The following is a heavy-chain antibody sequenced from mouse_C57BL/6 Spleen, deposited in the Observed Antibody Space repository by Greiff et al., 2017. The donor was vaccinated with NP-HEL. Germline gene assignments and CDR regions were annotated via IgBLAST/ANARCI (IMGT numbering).Heavy chain of an antibody. CDR2: IDPSDSYT. V-gene: IGHV1-69*01. D-gene: IGHD2-2*01. CDR3: ARGWLRRDYYAMDD. Sequence: QVQLQQPGAKLVMPGASVKLSCKASGYTFTSYWMHWVKQRPGQGLEWIGEIDPSDSYTNYNQKFKGKSTLPVDKSSSTAYMQLSSLTSADSAVFECARGWLRRDYYAMDDWGKGTTVTVSS. CDR1: GYTFTSYW. J-gene: IGHJ4*01.